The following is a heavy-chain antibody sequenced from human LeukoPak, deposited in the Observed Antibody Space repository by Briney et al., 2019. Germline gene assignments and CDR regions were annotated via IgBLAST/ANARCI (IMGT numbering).Heavy chain of an antibody. CDR1: GGSISSSSYY. V-gene: IGHV4-39*07. CDR3: ARGPRSADWYSIDY. Sequence: SETPSLTCTVSGGSISSSSYYWGWIRQPPGKGLEWIGSIYYSGSTYYNPSLKSRVTISVDTSRNQFSLKLSSVTAADTAVYYCARGPRSADWYSIDYWGQGTLVTVSS. D-gene: IGHD3-9*01. CDR2: IYYSGST. J-gene: IGHJ4*02.